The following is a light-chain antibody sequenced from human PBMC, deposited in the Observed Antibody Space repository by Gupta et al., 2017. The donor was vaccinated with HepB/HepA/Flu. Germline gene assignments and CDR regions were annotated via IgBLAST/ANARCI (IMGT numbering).Light chain of an antibody. Sequence: DIVLTQAPGTLSLSPGERATLSCRASQSGSRRYLAWSQQKPGQAHRLLMYGASSRATGIQDLCSGRGSGTVVIITISRVEPEVGALYFWQKYELPPVTFGRGTKVEIK. CDR1: QSGSRRY. CDR3: QKYELPPVT. J-gene: IGKJ4*01. V-gene: IGKV3-20*01. CDR2: GAS.